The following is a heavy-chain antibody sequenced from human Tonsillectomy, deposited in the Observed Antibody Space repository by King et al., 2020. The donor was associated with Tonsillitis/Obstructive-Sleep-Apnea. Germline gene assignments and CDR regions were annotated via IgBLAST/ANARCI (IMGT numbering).Heavy chain of an antibody. J-gene: IGHJ4*02. CDR1: GFIVSSNY. D-gene: IGHD6-25*01. CDR2: IYSGDRT. CDR3: ARDIPAVFAY. Sequence: VQLVESGGGLVQPGGSLRLSCAASGFIVSSNYMSWVRQAPGKGLEWVSLIYSGDRTYNADPVKGRFTISRDKSKNTLYLQMNSLRAEDTAVYYCARDIPAVFAYWGQGTLVTVSS. V-gene: IGHV3-66*01.